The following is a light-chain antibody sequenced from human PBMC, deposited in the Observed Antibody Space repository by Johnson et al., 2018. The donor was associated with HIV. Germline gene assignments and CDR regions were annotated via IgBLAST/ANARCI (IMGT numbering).Light chain of an antibody. CDR1: SSNIGNNY. Sequence: QSVLTQPPSVSAAPGQKVTISCSGSSSNIGNNYISWYKHLPGKAPKLLIYDNNKRPSGIPDRFSGSKSGTSATLGITGLQTGDEADYYCGTWDSGLGAVYVFGPGTKVTVL. CDR3: GTWDSGLGAVYV. CDR2: DNN. V-gene: IGLV1-51*01. J-gene: IGLJ1*01.